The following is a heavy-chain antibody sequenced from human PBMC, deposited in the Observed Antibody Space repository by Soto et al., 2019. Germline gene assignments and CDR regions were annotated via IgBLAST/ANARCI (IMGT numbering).Heavy chain of an antibody. CDR3: AGSPYWNYAYYYYGMDV. V-gene: IGHV1-3*01. CDR2: INAGNGNT. J-gene: IGHJ6*01. CDR1: GYTFTSYA. D-gene: IGHD1-7*01. Sequence: ASVKVSFKASGYTFTSYAMHWVRQAPGQRLEWMGWINAGNGNTKYSQKFQGRVTITRDTSASTAYMELSSLRSEDTAVYYCAGSPYWNYAYYYYGMDVWGQGTTVTVSS.